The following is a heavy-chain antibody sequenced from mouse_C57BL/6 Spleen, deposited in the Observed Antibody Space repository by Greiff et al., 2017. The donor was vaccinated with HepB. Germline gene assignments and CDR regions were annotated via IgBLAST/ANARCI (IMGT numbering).Heavy chain of an antibody. CDR1: GFTFSSYG. Sequence: EVMLVESGGDLVKPGGSLKLSCAASGFTFSSYGMSWVRQTPDKRLEWVATISSGGSYTYYPDSVKGRFPISRDNAKNTLYLQMSSLKSEDTAMYYCARLSDYDDYFDYWGQGTTLTVSS. CDR2: ISSGGSYT. V-gene: IGHV5-6*02. CDR3: ARLSDYDDYFDY. J-gene: IGHJ2*01. D-gene: IGHD2-4*01.